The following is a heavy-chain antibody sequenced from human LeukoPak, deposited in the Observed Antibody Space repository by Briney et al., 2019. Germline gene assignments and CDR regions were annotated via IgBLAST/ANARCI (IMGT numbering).Heavy chain of an antibody. CDR1: GYTFTGYY. D-gene: IGHD3-10*01. CDR2: INPNSGVT. Sequence: ASVKVSCKASGYTFTGYYMHWVRQAPGQGLEWMGWINPNSGVTNYAQKFQGRVTMTEDTSTDTAYMELSSLRSEDTAVYYCGTGGFGSGSSFVRWLDPWGQGTLVTVSS. CDR3: GTGGFGSGSSFVRWLDP. J-gene: IGHJ5*02. V-gene: IGHV1-2*02.